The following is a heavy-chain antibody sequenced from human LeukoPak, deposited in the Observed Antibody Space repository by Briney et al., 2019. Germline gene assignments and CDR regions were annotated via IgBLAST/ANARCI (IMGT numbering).Heavy chain of an antibody. D-gene: IGHD3-16*01. V-gene: IGHV3-33*08. CDR3: TRWGAGGLTLDY. CDR1: GFTFSNYA. CDR2: IWNDGSQK. J-gene: IGHJ4*02. Sequence: SGGSLRLSCAASGFTFSNYAMSWVRQAPGKGLEWVAVIWNDGSQKYYGDSVKGRFTISKDNSRKTVNLQMDSLRAEDTAIYYCTRWGAGGLTLDYWGQGVLVTVSS.